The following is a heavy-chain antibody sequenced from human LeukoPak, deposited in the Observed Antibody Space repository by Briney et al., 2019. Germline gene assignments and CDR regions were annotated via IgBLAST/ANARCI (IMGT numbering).Heavy chain of an antibody. CDR2: IYYSGST. D-gene: IGHD3-22*01. J-gene: IGHJ4*02. CDR1: GGSFSGYY. Sequence: SETLSLTCAVYGGSFSGYYWSWIRQPPGKGLEWIGYIYYSGSTNYNPSLKSRVTISVDTSKNQFSLKLSSVTAADTAVYYCARHVRVRTYYYDSSGYYYPFDYWGQGTLVTVSS. V-gene: IGHV4-59*08. CDR3: ARHVRVRTYYYDSSGYYYPFDY.